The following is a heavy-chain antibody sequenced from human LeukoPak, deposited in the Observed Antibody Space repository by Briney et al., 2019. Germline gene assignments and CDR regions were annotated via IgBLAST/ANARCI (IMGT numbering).Heavy chain of an antibody. V-gene: IGHV3-23*01. D-gene: IGHD2-15*01. Sequence: PGGSLRLSCAASGFTFSSYAMSWVRQAPGKGLEWVSAISGSGGSTYYADSVKGRFTISRDNSKNTLYLQMNSLRAEDTAVYYCAKKRYSDVVVVAAPYFDYWGQGTLVTVS. J-gene: IGHJ4*02. CDR3: AKKRYSDVVVVAAPYFDY. CDR1: GFTFSSYA. CDR2: ISGSGGST.